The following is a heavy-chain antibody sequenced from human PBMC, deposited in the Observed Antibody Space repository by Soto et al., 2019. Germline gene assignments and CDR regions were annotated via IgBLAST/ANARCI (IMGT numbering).Heavy chain of an antibody. CDR3: AREPRHAVYFDY. J-gene: IGHJ4*02. CDR2: ITPDNGNT. CDR1: GYTFNTYT. V-gene: IGHV1-3*01. Sequence: EASVKVSCKASGYTFNTYTIHWVRQAPGQSLEWMGWITPDNGNTYFAQKFQGRVTVTRDTSASTAYLELYSLTSEDTAVYYCAREPRHAVYFDYWGLGSLVTVSS.